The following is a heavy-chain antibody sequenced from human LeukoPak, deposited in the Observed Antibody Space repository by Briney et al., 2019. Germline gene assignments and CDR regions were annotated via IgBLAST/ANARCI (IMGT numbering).Heavy chain of an antibody. CDR2: TIPIFGTA. Sequence: VASVKVPRKASGGTFSSYAISWVRQAPGRGLEWMGGTIPIFGTANYAQKFQRRVTNTTDETTSTAYIKLSSLRSEDTAVYYCARGDYYDSSGYYHYYYYYMDVWGKGTTVTVSS. J-gene: IGHJ6*03. CDR1: GGTFSSYA. D-gene: IGHD3-22*01. CDR3: ARGDYYDSSGYYHYYYYYMDV. V-gene: IGHV1-69*05.